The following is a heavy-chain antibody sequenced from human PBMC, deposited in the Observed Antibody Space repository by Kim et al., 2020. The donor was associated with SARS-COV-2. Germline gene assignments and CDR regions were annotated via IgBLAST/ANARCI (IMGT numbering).Heavy chain of an antibody. CDR2: INYSGST. CDR1: GGSISSSSYY. D-gene: IGHD2-15*01. J-gene: IGHJ5*02. Sequence: SETLSLTCTVSGGSISSSSYYWGWIRQPPGKGLEWIGSINYSGSTYYNPSLKSRVTISVDTSKNQFSLKLSSVTAADTAVYYCAREKDIVVVVAAVFDPWGQGTLVTVSS. CDR3: AREKDIVVVVAAVFDP. V-gene: IGHV4-39*02.